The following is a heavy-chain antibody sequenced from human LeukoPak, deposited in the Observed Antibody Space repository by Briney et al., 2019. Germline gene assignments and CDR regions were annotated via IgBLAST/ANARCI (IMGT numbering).Heavy chain of an antibody. CDR3: ARGHSPLADY. V-gene: IGHV1-18*01. Sequence: ASVKVSCKASGYTFTSYGISWVRQAPGQGLEWMGWISAYNGNTNYAQKFQGRVTMTRNTSISTAYMELSSLRSEDTAVYYCARGHSPLADYWGQGTLVTVSS. CDR2: ISAYNGNT. J-gene: IGHJ4*02. D-gene: IGHD6-13*01. CDR1: GYTFTSYG.